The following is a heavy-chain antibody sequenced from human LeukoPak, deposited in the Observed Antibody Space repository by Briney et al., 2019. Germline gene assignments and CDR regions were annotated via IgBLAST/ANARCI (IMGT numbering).Heavy chain of an antibody. Sequence: GASVKVSCKASGYTFTGYYMHWVRQAPGQGLEWMGWINPNSGGTNYAQKFQGRVTMTRDTSTSTAYMELSRLRSDDTAVYYGAPSGAHSGNPPDNWGHGTLVTVSS. CDR1: GYTFTGYY. CDR3: APSGAHSGNPPDN. J-gene: IGHJ1*01. CDR2: INPNSGGT. V-gene: IGHV1-2*02.